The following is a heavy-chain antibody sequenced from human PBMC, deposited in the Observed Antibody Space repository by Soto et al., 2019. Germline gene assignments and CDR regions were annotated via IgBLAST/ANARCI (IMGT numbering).Heavy chain of an antibody. V-gene: IGHV1-2*04. Sequence: ASVKVSFKASGYSFTGYYMHWVRQAPGQGLEWMGWINPNSGGTNYAQKFQGWVTMTRDTSISTAYMELSRLRSDDTAVYYCARDSTGTTSPTNYYYYYGMDVWGQGTTVTVSS. CDR3: ARDSTGTTSPTNYYYYYGMDV. D-gene: IGHD1-7*01. CDR1: GYSFTGYY. J-gene: IGHJ6*02. CDR2: INPNSGGT.